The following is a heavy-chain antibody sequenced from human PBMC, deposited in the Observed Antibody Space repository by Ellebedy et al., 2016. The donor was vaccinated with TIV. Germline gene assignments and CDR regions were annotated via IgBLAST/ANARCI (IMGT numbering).Heavy chain of an antibody. D-gene: IGHD6-6*01. CDR3: AEEGGSSRGASGMDV. Sequence: GESLKISCVASGFTLSTYGMHWVRQTPNKGLEWVAFISTNGREKYYIDSVKGRFTISRDISKNTLYLQMNGLRVDDTAVYYCAEEGGSSRGASGMDVWGQGTAVVVSS. CDR1: GFTLSTYG. J-gene: IGHJ6*02. CDR2: ISTNGREK. V-gene: IGHV3-30*18.